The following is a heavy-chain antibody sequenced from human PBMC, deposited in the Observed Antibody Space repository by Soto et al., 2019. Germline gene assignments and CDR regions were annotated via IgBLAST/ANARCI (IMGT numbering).Heavy chain of an antibody. CDR3: AKDRVPITMIVVVPLDFDY. CDR2: ISGSGGST. J-gene: IGHJ4*02. Sequence: GGSLRLSCAASGFRFSDYYMDWVRQVPGKGLEWVSAISGSGGSTYYADSVKGRFTISRDNSKNTLYLQMNSLRAEDTAVYYCAKDRVPITMIVVVPLDFDYWGQGTLVTVSS. V-gene: IGHV3-23*01. D-gene: IGHD3-22*01. CDR1: GFRFSDYY.